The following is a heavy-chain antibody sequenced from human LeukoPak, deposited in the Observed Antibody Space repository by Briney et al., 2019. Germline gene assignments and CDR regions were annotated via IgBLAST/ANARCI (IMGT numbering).Heavy chain of an antibody. D-gene: IGHD3-10*01. J-gene: IGHJ4*02. V-gene: IGHV4-61*02. CDR2: IYTSGST. Sequence: RPSETLSLTCTVSGGSISSGSYYCSWIRQPAGKGLEWIGRIYTSGSTYYNPSLKSRVTISVDTSKNQFSLKLSSVTAADTAVYYCARQYYYGSGSYPNYFDYWGQGTLVTVSS. CDR3: ARQYYYGSGSYPNYFDY. CDR1: GGSISSGSYY.